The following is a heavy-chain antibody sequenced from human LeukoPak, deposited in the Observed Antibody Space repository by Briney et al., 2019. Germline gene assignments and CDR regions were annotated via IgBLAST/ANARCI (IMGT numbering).Heavy chain of an antibody. CDR3: ASNALLLGYCSSTSCSYGMDV. CDR1: GGSFSGYY. CDR2: INHSGST. V-gene: IGHV4-34*01. J-gene: IGHJ6*02. D-gene: IGHD2-2*01. Sequence: RSETLSLTCAVYGGSFSGYYWSWIRQPPGKGLEWIGEINHSGSTNYNPSLKSRVTIAVDTSKNQFSLKLSSVTAADTAVYYCASNALLLGYCSSTSCSYGMDVWGQGTTVTVSS.